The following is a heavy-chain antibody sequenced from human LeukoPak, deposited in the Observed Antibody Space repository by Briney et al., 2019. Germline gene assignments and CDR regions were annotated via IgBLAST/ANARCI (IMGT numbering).Heavy chain of an antibody. CDR2: IIPIFGTA. D-gene: IGHD1-7*01. CDR1: GGAFSSYA. V-gene: IGHV1-69*05. CDR3: ARGQTGTIDY. J-gene: IGHJ4*02. Sequence: SVKVSCKASGGAFSSYAISWVRQAPGQGLEWMGRIIPIFGTANYAQKFQGRVTITTDESTSTAYMELSSLRSEDTAVYYCARGQTGTIDYWGQGTLVTVSS.